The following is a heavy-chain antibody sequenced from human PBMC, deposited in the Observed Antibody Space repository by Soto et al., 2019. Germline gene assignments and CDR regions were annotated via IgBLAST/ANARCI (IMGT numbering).Heavy chain of an antibody. D-gene: IGHD5-18*01. CDR3: ARAGGSYEYSMDV. Sequence: PSETLSLTCVVYGGSFSDYHWAWIRQPPGKGLEWIGEIKPSGRTTYNPSPKSRVIISRDTSKNHLSLRLSAVTAADTAVYYCARAGGSYEYSMDVWGQGTTVTVSS. CDR2: IKPSGRT. V-gene: IGHV4-34*01. CDR1: GGSFSDYH. J-gene: IGHJ6*02.